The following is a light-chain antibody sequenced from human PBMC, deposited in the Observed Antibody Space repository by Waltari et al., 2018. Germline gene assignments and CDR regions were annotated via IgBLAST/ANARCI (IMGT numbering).Light chain of an antibody. Sequence: QSALTQPAPVSGSPGQSVTISCTGTSIDVGGYNYVPWYQQHPGKAPKLMIYDVSNRPSGVSNRFSGSKSGNTASLTISGLQAEDEGNYYCSSYTSSTLVVFGGGTNLTVL. J-gene: IGLJ2*01. V-gene: IGLV2-14*03. CDR1: SIDVGGYNY. CDR2: DVS. CDR3: SSYTSSTLVV.